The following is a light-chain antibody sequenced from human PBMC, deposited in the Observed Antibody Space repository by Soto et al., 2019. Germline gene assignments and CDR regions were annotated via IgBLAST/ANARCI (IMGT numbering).Light chain of an antibody. Sequence: EIVLTQSPGTLSLSPGERATLSCRASQTLNSNYLAWFQQKRGQAPRVLIYGASNRATGILDRFSGSGSGSVFSLTISRLEPEDFAVYYCQQYETSPRTFGQGTKLEIK. V-gene: IGKV3-20*01. CDR1: QTLNSNY. J-gene: IGKJ2*01. CDR3: QQYETSPRT. CDR2: GAS.